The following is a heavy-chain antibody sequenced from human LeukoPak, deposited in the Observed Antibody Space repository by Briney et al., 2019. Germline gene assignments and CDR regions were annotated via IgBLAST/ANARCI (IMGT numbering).Heavy chain of an antibody. CDR2: ISWNSGSI. CDR3: ARGLWFGDGYFDY. CDR1: GFTFDDYA. V-gene: IGHV3-9*01. D-gene: IGHD3-10*01. J-gene: IGHJ4*02. Sequence: GGPLRLSCAASGFTFDDYAMHWVRQAPGKGLEWVSGISWNSGSIGYADSVKGRFTISRDNAKNSLYLQMNSLRAEDTAVYYCARGLWFGDGYFDYWGQGTLVTVSS.